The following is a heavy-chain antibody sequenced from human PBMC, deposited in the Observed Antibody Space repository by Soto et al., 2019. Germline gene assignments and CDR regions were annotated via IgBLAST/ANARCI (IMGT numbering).Heavy chain of an antibody. V-gene: IGHV2-26*01. CDR1: GFSLSNARMG. Sequence: QVTLKESGPVLVKPTETLTLTCTVSGFSLSNARMGVSWIRQPPGKALEWLAHIFSNDEKSYTTSLKSRLTLSKDTSQRQVVLTMSNMDPVDTAAYYCARRIGLYNYVVEDAFDIWGQGTMVTVSS. D-gene: IGHD5-18*01. CDR2: IFSNDEK. J-gene: IGHJ3*02. CDR3: ARRIGLYNYVVEDAFDI.